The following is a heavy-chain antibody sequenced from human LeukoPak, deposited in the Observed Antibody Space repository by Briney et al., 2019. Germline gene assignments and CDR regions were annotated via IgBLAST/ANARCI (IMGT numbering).Heavy chain of an antibody. J-gene: IGHJ4*02. CDR1: GFTFSNYG. D-gene: IGHD3-22*01. CDR2: LTGSGSGT. Sequence: GGSLRLSCAASGFTFSNYGMSWVRQAPGKGLEWVSSLTGSGSGTYYADSVKGRFTISRDNSKNTLYLQMNSLRAEDTAVYYCARDSGYYDSSGYGLWGQGTLVTVSS. V-gene: IGHV3-23*01. CDR3: ARDSGYYDSSGYGL.